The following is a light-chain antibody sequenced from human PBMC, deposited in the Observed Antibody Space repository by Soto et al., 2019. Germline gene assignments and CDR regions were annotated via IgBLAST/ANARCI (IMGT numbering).Light chain of an antibody. CDR2: LGS. Sequence: DIVMTQSPLSLPVTPGEPASISCRSSQSLLYSNGNNYLDWYLQKPGQSPQLLIYLGSNRASGVPDRFSGSGSGTEFTLTISSLQPEDFATYYCQQLNSHPRTFGQGTKLEIK. V-gene: IGKV2-28*01. CDR1: QSLLYSNGNNY. CDR3: QQLNSHPRT. J-gene: IGKJ2*01.